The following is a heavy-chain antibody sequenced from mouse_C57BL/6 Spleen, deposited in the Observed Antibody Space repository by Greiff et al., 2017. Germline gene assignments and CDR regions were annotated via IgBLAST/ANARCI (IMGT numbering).Heavy chain of an antibody. Sequence: VQLHQPGAELVMPGASVKLSCKASGYTFTSYWMHWVKQRPGQGLEWIGEIDPSDSYTNYNQKFKGKSTLTVDKSSSTAYMQLSSLTSEDSAVYYGARGAMVTTREVFDYWGQGTTLTVSS. D-gene: IGHD2-2*01. J-gene: IGHJ2*01. V-gene: IGHV1-69*01. CDR3: ARGAMVTTREVFDY. CDR2: IDPSDSYT. CDR1: GYTFTSYW.